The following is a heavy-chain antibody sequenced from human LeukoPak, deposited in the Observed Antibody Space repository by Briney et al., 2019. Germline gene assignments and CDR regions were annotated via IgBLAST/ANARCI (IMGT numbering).Heavy chain of an antibody. V-gene: IGHV1-18*01. CDR3: AREGGLGYCSSTSCYRPSPWFDP. CDR2: ISAYNGNT. Sequence: ASVKVSCKASGYTFTSYGISWVRQAPGQGLERMGWISAYNGNTNYAQKLQGRVTMTTDTSTSTAYMELRSLRSDDTAVYYCAREGGLGYCSSTSCYRPSPWFDPWGQGTLVTVSS. D-gene: IGHD2-2*02. CDR1: GYTFTSYG. J-gene: IGHJ5*02.